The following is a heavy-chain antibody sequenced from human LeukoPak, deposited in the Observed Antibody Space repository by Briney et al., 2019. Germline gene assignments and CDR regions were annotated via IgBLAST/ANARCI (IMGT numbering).Heavy chain of an antibody. CDR2: ISSSSSYT. Sequence: SGGSLRLSCAASGFTFSDYYMSWIRQAPGKGLEWVSYISSSSSYTNYADSVKGRFTISRDNAKNSLYLQVNSLRAEDAAVYYCARDRGAAAGFDYWGQGTLVTVSS. J-gene: IGHJ4*02. CDR3: ARDRGAAAGFDY. V-gene: IGHV3-11*05. CDR1: GFTFSDYY. D-gene: IGHD6-13*01.